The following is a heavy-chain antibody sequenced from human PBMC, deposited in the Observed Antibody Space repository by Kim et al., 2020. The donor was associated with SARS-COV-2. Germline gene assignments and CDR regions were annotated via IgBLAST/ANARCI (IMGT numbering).Heavy chain of an antibody. J-gene: IGHJ3*01. Sequence: GGSLRLSCAPSGFTFNNHYMHWIRQAPGKGLVWVSCINGNSNYTHYADSVKGRFTVSRDNTKNTLFLQMNSLRREDTAVYYCARELTGTTGDEAFDLWGQGTLVTVSS. CDR2: INGNSNYT. D-gene: IGHD1-1*01. CDR1: GFTFNNHY. V-gene: IGHV3-74*01. CDR3: ARELTGTTGDEAFDL.